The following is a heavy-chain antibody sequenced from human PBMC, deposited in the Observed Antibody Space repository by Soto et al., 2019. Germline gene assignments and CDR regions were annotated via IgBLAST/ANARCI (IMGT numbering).Heavy chain of an antibody. D-gene: IGHD3-3*01. CDR1: GGTFSSYA. J-gene: IGHJ6*02. CDR2: IIPIFGTA. Sequence: SVKVSCKASGGTFSSYAISWVRQAPGQGXEWMGGIIPIFGTANYAQKFQGRVTIAADKSTSTAYMELSSLRSEDTAVYYCARDEAHYDFWSGYYSGCCYYYGMDVWGQGTTVTVSS. CDR3: ARDEAHYDFWSGYYSGCCYYYGMDV. V-gene: IGHV1-69*06.